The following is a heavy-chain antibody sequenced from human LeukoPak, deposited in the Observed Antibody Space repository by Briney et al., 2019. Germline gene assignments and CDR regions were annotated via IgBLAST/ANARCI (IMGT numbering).Heavy chain of an antibody. CDR2: ISYDGSNK. V-gene: IGHV3-30*18. Sequence: PGRSLRLPCAASGFTFSSYGMHWVRQAPGKGLEWVAVISYDGSNKFYADSVKGRFTISRDNSKNTLYLQMNSLRPEDTAVYYCAKEYYDILSGFFSWGQGTLVTVSS. D-gene: IGHD3-9*01. J-gene: IGHJ5*02. CDR1: GFTFSSYG. CDR3: AKEYYDILSGFFS.